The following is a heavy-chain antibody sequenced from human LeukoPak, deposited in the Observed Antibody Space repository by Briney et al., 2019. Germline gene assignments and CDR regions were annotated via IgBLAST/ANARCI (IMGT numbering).Heavy chain of an antibody. J-gene: IGHJ1*01. V-gene: IGHV3-7*01. D-gene: IGHD3/OR15-3a*01. Sequence: GGSLRLSCVASGFTFNNYWMTWVRQAPGKGLEWVANLNQWGNDKYYADSVRGRFTISRDNARDALYLQMNSLRTEDTGLYYCSRDLGTGRPHDVWGLGTLVTVS. CDR1: GFTFNNYW. CDR3: SRDLGTGRPHDV. CDR2: LNQWGNDK.